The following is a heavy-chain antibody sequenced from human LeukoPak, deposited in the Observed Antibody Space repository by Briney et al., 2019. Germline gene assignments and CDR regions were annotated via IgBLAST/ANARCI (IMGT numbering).Heavy chain of an antibody. Sequence: GGSLRLSCAASGFTFSDPYMDWVRQAPGKGLEWVSAISGSGGSTYYADSVKGRFTISRDNSKNTLYLQMNSLRAEDTAVYYCAKAVRGYYYDSSGSWGQGTLVTVSS. CDR1: GFTFSDPY. V-gene: IGHV3-23*01. CDR2: ISGSGGST. D-gene: IGHD3-22*01. CDR3: AKAVRGYYYDSSGS. J-gene: IGHJ5*02.